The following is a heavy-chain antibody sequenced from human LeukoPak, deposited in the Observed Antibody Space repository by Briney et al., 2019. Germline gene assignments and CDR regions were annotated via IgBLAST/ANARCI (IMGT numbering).Heavy chain of an antibody. V-gene: IGHV3-30*18. D-gene: IGHD2-8*02. CDR2: ISYDGSIK. CDR3: AKEDINLVACDY. CDR1: GFTFSNYG. J-gene: IGHJ4*02. Sequence: GGYVRLSCGASGFTFSNYGMHWDRQAPGKGLEWVAVISYDGSIKYSADSVKGRFTISRDNSKNILYLQMNSLRAEDTAVYFCAKEDINLVACDYRGTGNLGTVSS.